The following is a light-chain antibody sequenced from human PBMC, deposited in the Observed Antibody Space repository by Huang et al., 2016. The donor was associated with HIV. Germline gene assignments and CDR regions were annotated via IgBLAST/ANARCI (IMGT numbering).Light chain of an antibody. CDR3: QYGET. J-gene: IGKJ1*01. CDR1: QNLSSW. Sequence: DIQLTQSPSTLSASVGDRLTTTCRASQNLSSWLAWYPQKPGKAPKLLIYKISSLQSGVPSRFSGSGSGTKFTLTINSLQPDDIGTYYCQYGETFGQGSKVEVK. CDR2: KIS. V-gene: IGKV1-5*03.